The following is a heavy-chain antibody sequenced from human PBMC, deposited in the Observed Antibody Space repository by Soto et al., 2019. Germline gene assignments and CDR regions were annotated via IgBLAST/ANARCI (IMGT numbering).Heavy chain of an antibody. Sequence: PSETLSLTCTVSGGSISSGGYYWGWIRQHPGKGLEWIGYIYYSGSTYYNPSLKSRVTISVDTSKNQFSLKLSSVTAADTAVYYCARQNYYGSGSYIYGMDVWGQGTTVTVSS. CDR1: GGSISSGGYY. CDR2: IYYSGST. CDR3: ARQNYYGSGSYIYGMDV. D-gene: IGHD3-10*01. V-gene: IGHV4-31*03. J-gene: IGHJ6*02.